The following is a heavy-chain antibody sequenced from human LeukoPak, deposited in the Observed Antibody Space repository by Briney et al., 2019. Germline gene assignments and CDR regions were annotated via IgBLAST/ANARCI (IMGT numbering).Heavy chain of an antibody. D-gene: IGHD6-19*01. V-gene: IGHV3-53*05. CDR3: AKDREDTSGWYSFDY. CDR1: GFTATTNY. J-gene: IGHJ4*02. CDR2: IYSSGST. Sequence: PGGSLRLSYAGSGFTATTNYMSWVRQAPGKGLEWVSVIYSSGSTSYADSVKGRFTISRDNGKNSLYLQMNSLRPEDTALYYCAKDREDTSGWYSFDYWGQGTLVTVSS.